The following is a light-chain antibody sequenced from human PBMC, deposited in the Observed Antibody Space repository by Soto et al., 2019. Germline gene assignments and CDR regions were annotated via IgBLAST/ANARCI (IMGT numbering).Light chain of an antibody. CDR1: QDISNY. CDR3: QQYDYSPIT. V-gene: IGKV1-33*01. Sequence: DRQRSQSRAAGPATKGDRVTITCQASQDISNYLNWYQQKPGKAPKLLIYDASNLETGVPSRFSGSGSGTDFTFTISSLQPEHIATYYSQQYDYSPITFGRGTKVDIK. CDR2: DAS. J-gene: IGKJ4*01.